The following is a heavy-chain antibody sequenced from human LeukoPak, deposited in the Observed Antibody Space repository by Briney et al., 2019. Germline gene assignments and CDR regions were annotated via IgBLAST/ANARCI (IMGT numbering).Heavy chain of an antibody. Sequence: SETLSLTCTVSGYSINSGYFWGWIRQPPGMGLEWIGSIYSSGSTYYNPSLKSRVTMSVDTSNNQFSLKLNSVTAADTAVYYCARGGYYGSGNDFRFDPWGQGTLVTVSS. CDR1: GYSINSGYF. CDR2: IYSSGST. V-gene: IGHV4-38-2*02. CDR3: ARGGYYGSGNDFRFDP. D-gene: IGHD3-10*01. J-gene: IGHJ5*02.